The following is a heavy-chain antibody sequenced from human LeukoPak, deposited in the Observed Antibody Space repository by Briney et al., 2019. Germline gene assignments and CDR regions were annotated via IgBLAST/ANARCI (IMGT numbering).Heavy chain of an antibody. J-gene: IGHJ5*02. V-gene: IGHV4-39*01. CDR1: GGSISSSSYY. CDR2: IYYSGST. D-gene: IGHD3-3*01. CDR3: ARTGGGNYDFWSGYYTYNWFDP. Sequence: PSETLSLTCTVYGGSISSSSYYWGWIRQPPGKGLEWIGSIYYSGSTYYNPSLKSRVTISVDTSKNQFSLKLSSVTAADTAVYYCARTGGGNYDFWSGYYTYNWFDPWGQGTLVTVSS.